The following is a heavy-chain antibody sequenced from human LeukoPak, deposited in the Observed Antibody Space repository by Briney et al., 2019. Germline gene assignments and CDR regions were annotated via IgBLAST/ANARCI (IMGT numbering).Heavy chain of an antibody. J-gene: IGHJ4*02. D-gene: IGHD3-9*01. CDR2: ISSSSSYI. V-gene: IGHV3-21*01. CDR1: GFTFSSYS. Sequence: GGSLRLSCAASGFTFSSYSMNWVRQAPGKGLEWVSSISSSSSYINYADSVKGRFTISRDNAKNSLYLQMNSLRAEDTAVYYCARAFNILTGYWNYWGQGTLVTVSS. CDR3: ARAFNILTGYWNY.